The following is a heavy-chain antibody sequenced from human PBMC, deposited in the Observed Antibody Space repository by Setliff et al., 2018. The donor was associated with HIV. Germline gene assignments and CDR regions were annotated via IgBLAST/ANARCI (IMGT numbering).Heavy chain of an antibody. CDR2: IDPGDSDT. V-gene: IGHV5-51*01. Sequence: GESLKISCKRSGYSFTSYWIGWVRQMPGKGLEWMGIIDPGDSDTRYSPSFQGQVTISADTSISTAYLQWRSLKASDTAMYYCARQPGRAAMGRENYYYYYMDVWGKGTTVTVSS. CDR1: GYSFTSYW. CDR3: ARQPGRAAMGRENYYYYYMDV. J-gene: IGHJ6*03. D-gene: IGHD2-2*01.